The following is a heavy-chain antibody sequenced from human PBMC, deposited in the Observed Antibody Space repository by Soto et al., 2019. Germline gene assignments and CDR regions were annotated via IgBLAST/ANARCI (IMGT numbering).Heavy chain of an antibody. Sequence: SETLSLTYTVSGDSISGGASFWSWIRQPPGKGLEWIANVYYSGSSYYNPSLKSRLTISVDTTKNQFSLQLKSMTAADTAVYYCAKLSCTRSTCYFPGWFDPWGQGTLVTVSS. CDR1: GDSISGGASF. J-gene: IGHJ5*02. D-gene: IGHD2-15*01. CDR2: VYYSGSS. CDR3: AKLSCTRSTCYFPGWFDP. V-gene: IGHV4-31*03.